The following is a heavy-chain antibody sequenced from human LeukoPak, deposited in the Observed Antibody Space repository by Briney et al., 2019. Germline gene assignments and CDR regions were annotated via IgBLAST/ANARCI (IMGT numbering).Heavy chain of an antibody. V-gene: IGHV5-51*01. CDR2: IYPGDSDT. D-gene: IGHD3-22*01. J-gene: IGHJ3*02. CDR3: ARRGYYYDSSGYRRAFDI. CDR1: GYSFTSYW. Sequence: GESLQISCKGSGYSFTSYWIGWVRQMPGKGLEWMGIIYPGDSDTRYSPSFQGQVTISADKSINTAYLQWSSLKASDTAMYYCARRGYYYDSSGYRRAFDIWGQGTMVTVSS.